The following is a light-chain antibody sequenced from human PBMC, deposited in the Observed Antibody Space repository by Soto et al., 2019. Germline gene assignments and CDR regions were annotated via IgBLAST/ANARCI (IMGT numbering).Light chain of an antibody. CDR1: QTISSW. CDR3: QHYNSYSEA. J-gene: IGKJ1*01. CDR2: KAS. Sequence: DIQMTQSPSTLSGSVGDRVTIPCRASQTISSWLAWYQQKKGKAPKLLIYKASTLKSGVPSRFSGSGSGTEFTLTISSLQPDDFETYYCQHYNSYSEAFGQGTKVDIK. V-gene: IGKV1-5*03.